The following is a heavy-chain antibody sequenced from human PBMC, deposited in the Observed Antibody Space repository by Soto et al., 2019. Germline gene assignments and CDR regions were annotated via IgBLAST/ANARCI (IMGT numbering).Heavy chain of an antibody. Sequence: QLQLQESGPGLVKPSETLSLTCTVSGGSISCSTCYWGWIRRPPGKGPEWIGPVQDCGSTYLSPSLTSRVTISVDTSKNQFSLKLSSVTAADTAIFFCARTSRSSAYDYWSQGTLFTVSS. CDR1: GGSISCSTCY. V-gene: IGHV4-39*01. CDR3: ARTSRSSAYDY. D-gene: IGHD6-6*01. J-gene: IGHJ4*02. CDR2: VQDCGST.